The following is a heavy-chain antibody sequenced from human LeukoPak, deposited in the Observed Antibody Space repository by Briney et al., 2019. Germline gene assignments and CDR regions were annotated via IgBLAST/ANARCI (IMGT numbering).Heavy chain of an antibody. CDR3: AIFLMGGGWYGDDY. CDR1: GGSISSSSYY. V-gene: IGHV4-39*01. J-gene: IGHJ4*02. D-gene: IGHD6-19*01. Sequence: SETLSLTCTVSGGSISSSSYYWGWIRQPPGTGLEWIGSIYYSGSTYYNPSLKSRVTISVDTSKNQFSLKLSSVTAADTAVYYCAIFLMGGGWYGDDYWGQGTLVTVSS. CDR2: IYYSGST.